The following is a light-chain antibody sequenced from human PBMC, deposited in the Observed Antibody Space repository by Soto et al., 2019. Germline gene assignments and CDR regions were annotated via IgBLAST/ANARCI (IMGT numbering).Light chain of an antibody. CDR2: DAS. Sequence: DIQMTQSPSSLSASVGDRVTITCRASQTISTYLNWYQQKPGKAPRLLIYDASSLLSGVPSRFSGSGSGTDFTLTIRSLQPEDFATYYCQQSYSTPLTFGGGTKVEIK. CDR1: QTISTY. V-gene: IGKV1-39*01. J-gene: IGKJ4*01. CDR3: QQSYSTPLT.